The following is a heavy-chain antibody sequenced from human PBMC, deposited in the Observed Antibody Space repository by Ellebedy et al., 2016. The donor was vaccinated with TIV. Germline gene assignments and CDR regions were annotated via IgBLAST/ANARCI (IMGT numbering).Heavy chain of an antibody. Sequence: MPSETLSLTCAVYGGSFSGYYWSWIRQPPGKGLEWIGEINHSGSTTYNPSLKSRVTMSVDTSKNQFSLKLSSVTAADTAVYYCTRAFAYSSGWAFDSWGQGTLVTVSS. CDR1: GGSFSGYY. V-gene: IGHV4-34*01. CDR2: INHSGST. CDR3: TRAFAYSSGWAFDS. J-gene: IGHJ4*02. D-gene: IGHD6-19*01.